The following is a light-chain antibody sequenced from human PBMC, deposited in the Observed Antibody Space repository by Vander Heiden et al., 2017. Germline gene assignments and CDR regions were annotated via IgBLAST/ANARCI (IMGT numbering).Light chain of an antibody. V-gene: IGKV3-15*01. J-gene: IGKJ1*01. Sequence: EIVMTQSPATLSVSPGERATLSCRASQRVSSNLAWYQQKPGQAPRLLSSDASTRDSGIPARFSGSGSGTALTLTSSSLQSEDFAVYYCQQDNNCPRTFGQGTKVEIK. CDR1: QRVSSN. CDR3: QQDNNCPRT. CDR2: DAS.